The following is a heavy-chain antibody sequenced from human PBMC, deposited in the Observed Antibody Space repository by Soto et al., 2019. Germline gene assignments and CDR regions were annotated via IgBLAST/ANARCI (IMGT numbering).Heavy chain of an antibody. Sequence: PSETLSLTCTVSGGSISSYYWSWIRQPPGKGLEWIGYIYYSGSTNYNPSLKSRVTISVDTSKNQFSLKLSSVTAADTAVYYCARDMTTVTKDAFDIWGQGTMVTLSS. J-gene: IGHJ3*02. V-gene: IGHV4-59*01. CDR1: GGSISSYY. CDR2: IYYSGST. D-gene: IGHD4-17*01. CDR3: ARDMTTVTKDAFDI.